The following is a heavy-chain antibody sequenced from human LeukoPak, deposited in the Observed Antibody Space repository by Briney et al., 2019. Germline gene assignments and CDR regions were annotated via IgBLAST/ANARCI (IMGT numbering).Heavy chain of an antibody. CDR2: LYPGGST. Sequence: GGSLTLSCAAAGFTVSANYMGWVRQAPGKGLELVSVLYPGGSTYYIDSVKGRFTISRDNSKNTVYLHMNSLRADDTAVYYCARLGATFDDKYDCDYWGQGTLVT. V-gene: IGHV3-53*01. CDR1: GFTVSANY. J-gene: IGHJ4*02. CDR3: ARLGATFDDKYDCDY. D-gene: IGHD3-16*01.